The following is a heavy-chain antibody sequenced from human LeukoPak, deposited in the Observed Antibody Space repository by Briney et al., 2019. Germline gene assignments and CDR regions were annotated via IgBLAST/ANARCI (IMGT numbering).Heavy chain of an antibody. Sequence: SETLSLTCTVPGYSISSGYYWGWIRQPPGKGLEWIGSIYYSGSTYYNPSLKSRVTISVDTSKNQFSLKLSSVTAADTAVYYCARVKHRELFDYWGQGTLVTVSS. CDR1: GYSISSGYY. J-gene: IGHJ4*02. D-gene: IGHD1-26*01. V-gene: IGHV4-38-2*02. CDR3: ARVKHRELFDY. CDR2: IYYSGST.